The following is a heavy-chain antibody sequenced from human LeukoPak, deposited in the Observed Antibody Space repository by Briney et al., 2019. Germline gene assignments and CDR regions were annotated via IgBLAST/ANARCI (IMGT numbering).Heavy chain of an antibody. V-gene: IGHV3-7*03. CDR3: AKYVVVVAATHYFDY. Sequence: GGSLRLSCAASGFTFSSYWMNWARQAPGKGLEWVASINHNGNVNYYVDSVKGRFTISRDNAKNSLYLQMNSLRAEDTAVYYCAKYVVVVAATHYFDYWGQGTLVTVSS. D-gene: IGHD2-15*01. CDR1: GFTFSSYW. CDR2: INHNGNVN. J-gene: IGHJ4*02.